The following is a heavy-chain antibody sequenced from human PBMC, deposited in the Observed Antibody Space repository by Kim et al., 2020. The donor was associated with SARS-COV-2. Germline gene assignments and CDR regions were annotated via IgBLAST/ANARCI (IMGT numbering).Heavy chain of an antibody. Sequence: ASVKVSCKASGYTFTGYYMHWVRQAPGQGLEWMGRINPNSGGTNYAQKFQGRVTMTRDTSISTAYMELSRLRSDDTAMYYCARDLRTIVVVPAAGYNWFDPWGQGTLVTVSS. CDR3: ARDLRTIVVVPAAGYNWFDP. CDR1: GYTFTGYY. J-gene: IGHJ5*02. D-gene: IGHD2-2*01. CDR2: INPNSGGT. V-gene: IGHV1-2*06.